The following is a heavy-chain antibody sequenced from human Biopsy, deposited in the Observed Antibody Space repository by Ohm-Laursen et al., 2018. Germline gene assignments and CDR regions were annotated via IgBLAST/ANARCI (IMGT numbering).Heavy chain of an antibody. V-gene: IGHV4-39*01. J-gene: IGHJ4*02. Sequence: TLSLTCGVSGGSISSRNHYWGWLRQPPGKRLEWIGHVYYSGSTFYNSSLESRVTVSVDTSKNQFHLRLTSMRASDTAVYYCARHSLDDFWSGAHYDFDYWGLGTLVTVSS. CDR3: ARHSLDDFWSGAHYDFDY. CDR1: GGSISSRNHY. D-gene: IGHD3-3*01. CDR2: VYYSGST.